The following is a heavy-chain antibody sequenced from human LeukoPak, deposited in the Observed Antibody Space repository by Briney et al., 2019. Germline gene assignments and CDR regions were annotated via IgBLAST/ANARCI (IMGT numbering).Heavy chain of an antibody. Sequence: PGGSLRLSCAASGFTFSSYEMNWVRQASGKGLEWVSYISSSGSTIYYADSVKGRFTISRDNAKNSLYLQMNSLRAEDTAVYYCAVNPTKYYYYGMDVWGQGTTVTVSS. V-gene: IGHV3-48*03. D-gene: IGHD2-8*01. CDR3: AVNPTKYYYYGMDV. J-gene: IGHJ6*02. CDR1: GFTFSSYE. CDR2: ISSSGSTI.